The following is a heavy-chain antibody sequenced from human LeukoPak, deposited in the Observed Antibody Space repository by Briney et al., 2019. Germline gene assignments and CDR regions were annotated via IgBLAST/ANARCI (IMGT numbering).Heavy chain of an antibody. V-gene: IGHV5-51*01. D-gene: IGHD3-10*01. CDR1: GYIFTDYW. J-gene: IGHJ5*02. CDR2: IYCDGSKS. Sequence: GESLKISCQASGYIFTDYWIGWVRQMPGKGLEWMAIIYCDGSKSTYSPSFQGQVTISADKSISTAYLQWSSLKASDTAMYYCARHAILRYYGSGSPNWFDPWGQGTLVTVSS. CDR3: ARHAILRYYGSGSPNWFDP.